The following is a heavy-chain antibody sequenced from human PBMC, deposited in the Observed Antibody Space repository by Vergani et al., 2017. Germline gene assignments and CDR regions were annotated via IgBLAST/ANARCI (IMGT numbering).Heavy chain of an antibody. CDR1: GYTFTGYY. D-gene: IGHD2-2*01. V-gene: IGHV1-2*02. CDR3: ARRLGYCSSTSCSGLAAFDI. J-gene: IGHJ3*02. CDR2: INPNSGGT. Sequence: QVQLVQSGAEVKKPGASVKVSCKASGYTFTGYYMHWVRQAPGQGLEWMGWINPNSGGTNYAQKFQGRVTMTRDTSISTAYIELSRLRSDNTGVYYCARRLGYCSSTSCSGLAAFDIWGKGTMVIVSS.